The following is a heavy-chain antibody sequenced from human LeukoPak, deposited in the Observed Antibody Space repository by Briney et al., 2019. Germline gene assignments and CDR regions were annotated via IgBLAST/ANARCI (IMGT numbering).Heavy chain of an antibody. J-gene: IGHJ5*02. Sequence: SETLSLTCVVSGGSISSSYWWSWVRQPPGKGLEWIGEIYHSGNTNYNLSLKSRLTISLDKSKNHFSLKLRSVTAADTAVYYCASKDYSAWGRGFRTWGQGTLVTVSS. V-gene: IGHV4/OR15-8*02. D-gene: IGHD3-10*01. CDR1: GGSISSSYW. CDR2: IYHSGNT. CDR3: ASKDYSAWGRGFRT.